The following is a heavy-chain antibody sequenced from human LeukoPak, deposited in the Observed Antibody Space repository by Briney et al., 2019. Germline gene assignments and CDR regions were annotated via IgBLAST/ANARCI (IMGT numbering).Heavy chain of an antibody. Sequence: ASVKVSCKASGYTFTSFYMHWVRQAPGQGLEWMGIINPRGGSTTSAQKFQGRVTLTRDTSTTTVYMELSSLRSEDTAVYYCARDYHGSGSLTTFDYWGQGTLVTVSS. V-gene: IGHV1-46*01. CDR3: ARDYHGSGSLTTFDY. D-gene: IGHD3-10*01. CDR2: INPRGGST. CDR1: GYTFTSFY. J-gene: IGHJ4*02.